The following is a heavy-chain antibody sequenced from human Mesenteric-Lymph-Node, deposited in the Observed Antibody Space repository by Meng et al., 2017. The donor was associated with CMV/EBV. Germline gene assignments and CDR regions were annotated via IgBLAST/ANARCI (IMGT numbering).Heavy chain of an antibody. CDR3: ARSDWDWYFDL. J-gene: IGHJ2*01. D-gene: IGHD2-21*01. CDR1: GFTFSHSW. V-gene: IGHV3-74*01. CDR2: INGDGSSI. Sequence: SCAASGFTFSHSWLHWVRQAPGKGLVWVSHINGDGSSISYADFVKGRFTISRDNAKNTLYLQMNSLRAEDTAVYYCARSDWDWYFDLWGRGTLVTVSS.